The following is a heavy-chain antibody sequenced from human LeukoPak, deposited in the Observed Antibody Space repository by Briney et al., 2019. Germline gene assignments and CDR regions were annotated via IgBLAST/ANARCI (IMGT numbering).Heavy chain of an antibody. Sequence: ASVTVSCKASGYTFTSYDINWVRQAPGQGLEWMGWMNPNSGNTGYAQKFQGRVTMTRNTSISTAYMELSSLRSEDTAVYYCARGLKMSWAYYYYYMDVWGKGTTVTISS. J-gene: IGHJ6*03. CDR3: ARGLKMSWAYYYYYMDV. CDR1: GYTFTSYD. D-gene: IGHD1-26*01. V-gene: IGHV1-8*01. CDR2: MNPNSGNT.